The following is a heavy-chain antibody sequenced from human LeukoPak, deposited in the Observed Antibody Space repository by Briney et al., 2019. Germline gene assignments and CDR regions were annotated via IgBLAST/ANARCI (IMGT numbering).Heavy chain of an antibody. J-gene: IGHJ4*02. CDR1: GYSFTTYW. V-gene: IGHV5-51*01. Sequence: GESLKISCKGSGYSFTTYWIGWVRQMPGKGLEWMGNIYPGDSDTRKSPSFQGQVTISADKSISTAYLQWSSLKASDTAMYYCARLACSGGSCSHRYYFDYWGQGTLVTVSS. CDR2: IYPGDSDT. D-gene: IGHD2-15*01. CDR3: ARLACSGGSCSHRYYFDY.